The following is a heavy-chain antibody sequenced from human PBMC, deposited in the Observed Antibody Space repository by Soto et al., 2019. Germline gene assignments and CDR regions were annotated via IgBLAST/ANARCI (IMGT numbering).Heavy chain of an antibody. CDR1: GFTVSSNY. J-gene: IGHJ4*02. CDR2: IYSGGST. V-gene: IGHV3-66*01. D-gene: IGHD3-3*01. CDR3: ARAVNSEMYDDFWSGVTGFDY. Sequence: GGSLRLSCAASGFTVSSNYMSWVRQAPGKGLEWVSVIYSGGSTYYADSVKGRFTISRDNSKNTLYLQMNSLRAEDTAVYYCARAVNSEMYDDFWSGVTGFDYWGQGTLVTVSS.